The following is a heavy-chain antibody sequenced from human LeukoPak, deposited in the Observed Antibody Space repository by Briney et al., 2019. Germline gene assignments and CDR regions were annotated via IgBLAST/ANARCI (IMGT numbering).Heavy chain of an antibody. V-gene: IGHV3-7*01. Sequence: GGSLRLSCAASGFTFSAYSMNWVRQAAGKGLEWVGYINQDGSEKYYGDSVNDRFTISRDNANNSLYLQMHSLTAEDTAVYYCAREGRWRYDILTGYFDYWGQGILVTVSS. CDR1: GFTFSAYS. CDR3: AREGRWRYDILTGYFDY. CDR2: INQDGSEK. D-gene: IGHD3-9*01. J-gene: IGHJ4*02.